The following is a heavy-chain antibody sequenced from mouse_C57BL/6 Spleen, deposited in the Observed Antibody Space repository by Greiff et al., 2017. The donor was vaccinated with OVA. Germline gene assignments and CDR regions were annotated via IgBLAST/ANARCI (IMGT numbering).Heavy chain of an antibody. V-gene: IGHV5-17*01. CDR3: SSDSNYVAY. CDR1: GFTFSDYG. CDR2: ISSGSSTI. J-gene: IGHJ3*01. Sequence: EVKLVESGGGLVKPGGSLKLSCAASGFTFSDYGMHWVRQAPEKGLEWVAYISSGSSTIYYAATLKGSFTISRDNAKNTLFLPMTSLRSEDTAMXYCSSDSNYVAYWGQGTLVTVSA. D-gene: IGHD2-5*01.